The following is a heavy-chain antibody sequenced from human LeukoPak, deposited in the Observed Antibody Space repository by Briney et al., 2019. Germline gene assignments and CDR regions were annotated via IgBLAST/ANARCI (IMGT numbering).Heavy chain of an antibody. CDR1: GFTFNMYG. Sequence: TGGSLRLSCAASGFTFNMYGMHWVRQAPGKGLEWLAIVSFDGENIYYADSVKGRFTISKDNSKNKVSLHMTRLRSDDTAVYYCVKDRKYYFEHWGQGTLVTVSS. V-gene: IGHV3-30*13. CDR2: VSFDGENI. J-gene: IGHJ4*02. CDR3: VKDRKYYFEH.